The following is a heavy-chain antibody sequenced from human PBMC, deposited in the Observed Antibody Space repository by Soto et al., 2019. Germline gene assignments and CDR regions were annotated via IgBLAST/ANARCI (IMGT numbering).Heavy chain of an antibody. J-gene: IGHJ6*03. D-gene: IGHD2-2*01. CDR3: AAVPPSTSRYPPYYYYMDV. V-gene: IGHV1-58*02. CDR2: IVVGSGNT. Sequence: GASVKVSCKASGFTFTSSAMQWVRQARGQRLEWIGWIVVGSGNTNYAQKFQERVTITRDMSTSTAYMELSSLRSEDTAVYYCAAVPPSTSRYPPYYYYMDVWGKGTTVTVSS. CDR1: GFTFTSSA.